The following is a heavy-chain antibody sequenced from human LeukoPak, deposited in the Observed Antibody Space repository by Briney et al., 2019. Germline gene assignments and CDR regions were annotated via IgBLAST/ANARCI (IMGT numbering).Heavy chain of an antibody. V-gene: IGHV3-48*03. Sequence: AGGSLRLSCAASGFTFSSYEMNCVRQAPGKGLEWVSYISSSGSTMYYADSVKGRFTISRDNAKNSLYLQMNSLRAEDTAVYYCARDNYDSSGYYFDWGQGTLVTVPS. CDR2: ISSSGSTM. D-gene: IGHD3-22*01. CDR3: ARDNYDSSGYYFD. J-gene: IGHJ4*02. CDR1: GFTFSSYE.